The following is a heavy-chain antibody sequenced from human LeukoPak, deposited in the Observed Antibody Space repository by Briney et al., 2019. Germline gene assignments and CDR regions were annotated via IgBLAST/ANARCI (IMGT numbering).Heavy chain of an antibody. CDR3: ARVARRGGDLDY. CDR2: IRYDGSNK. V-gene: IGHV3-30*02. Sequence: PGGSLRLSCAASGFTFSSYGMHWVRQAPGKGLEWVAFIRYDGSNKYYADSVKGRFTISRDNAKNSLYLQMNSLRADDTAVYFCARVARRGGDLDYWGQGTLVTVSS. CDR1: GFTFSSYG. D-gene: IGHD3-10*01. J-gene: IGHJ4*02.